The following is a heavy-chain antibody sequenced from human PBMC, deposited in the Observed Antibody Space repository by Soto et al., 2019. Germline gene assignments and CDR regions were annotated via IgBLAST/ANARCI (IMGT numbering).Heavy chain of an antibody. Sequence: PGESLKISCKGSGYRFTSYRISWVRQMPGKGLKWMGNIDPSDSYTTYSPSFQGHVTMSADQSISTAYLHWSSLKASDTAMYYCARHTVGLGATMDHWFGPWGKGTRVSV. J-gene: IGHJ5*02. CDR2: IDPSDSYT. V-gene: IGHV5-10-1*01. D-gene: IGHD1-26*01. CDR3: ARHTVGLGATMDHWFGP. CDR1: GYRFTSYR.